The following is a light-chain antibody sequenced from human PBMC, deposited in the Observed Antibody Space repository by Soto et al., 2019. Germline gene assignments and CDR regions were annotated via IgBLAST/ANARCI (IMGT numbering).Light chain of an antibody. CDR1: SSDVGGYKY. CDR2: HVT. CDR3: SSYTSVNTFV. Sequence: QSALTQPASVSGSPGQSITISCAGTSSDVGGYKYVSWYQQHPDKAPKLMIYHVTNRPSGVSDRFSGSKSGNTASLTISGLQAEDEADYYCSSYTSVNTFVFGTGTKVTV. J-gene: IGLJ1*01. V-gene: IGLV2-14*03.